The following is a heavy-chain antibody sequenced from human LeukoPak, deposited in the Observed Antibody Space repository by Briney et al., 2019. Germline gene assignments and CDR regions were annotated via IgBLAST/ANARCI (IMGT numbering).Heavy chain of an antibody. CDR1: GYTFTCYY. CDR2: INPNSGGT. D-gene: IGHD3-10*01. Sequence: GASVKVSCKASGYTFTCYYMHWVRQAPGQGLEWMGWINPNSGGTNYAQKFQGRVTMTRDTSISTAYMELSRLRSDDTAVYYCARDQYGPRSMVRGVIIGYWGQGTLVTVSS. V-gene: IGHV1-2*02. CDR3: ARDQYGPRSMVRGVIIGY. J-gene: IGHJ4*02.